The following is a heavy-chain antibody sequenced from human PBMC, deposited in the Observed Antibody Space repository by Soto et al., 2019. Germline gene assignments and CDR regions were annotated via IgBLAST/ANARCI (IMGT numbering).Heavy chain of an antibody. CDR1: GYTFTSYG. CDR3: AREGYYFGSGSYSPDRFDGMGV. V-gene: IGHV1-18*01. Sequence: QIQLVQSGPEVRKPGASVKVSCKASGYTFTSYGISWVRQAPGQGLQWPGWISAYNDNTNYTQKLQGRVSLTTDTTRSVAYMELRNLRSDDTAVYFCAREGYYFGSGSYSPDRFDGMGVWGQGTAVTVSS. CDR2: ISAYNDNT. D-gene: IGHD3-10*01. J-gene: IGHJ6*02.